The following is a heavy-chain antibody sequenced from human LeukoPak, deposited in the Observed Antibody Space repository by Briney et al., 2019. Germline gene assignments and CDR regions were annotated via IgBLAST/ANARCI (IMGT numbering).Heavy chain of an antibody. Sequence: GGSLRLSCAASGFTFYDYAMHWVRQAPGKGLEWGSGISWNMGSIGYADPVRGRFTISRDKAKHSLYLQMNSVRAEDTALYYCAKGGITQVDAFDIWGQGTMVTVSS. J-gene: IGHJ3*02. D-gene: IGHD3-10*01. V-gene: IGHV3-9*01. CDR3: AKGGITQVDAFDI. CDR1: GFTFYDYA. CDR2: ISWNMGSI.